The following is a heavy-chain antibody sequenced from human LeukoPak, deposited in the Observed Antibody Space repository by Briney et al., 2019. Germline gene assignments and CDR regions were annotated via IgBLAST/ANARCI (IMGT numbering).Heavy chain of an antibody. J-gene: IGHJ4*02. D-gene: IGHD5-24*01. V-gene: IGHV4-34*01. CDR3: ARGGMATTSDY. Sequence: SETLSLTCAVYGGSFSGYYWSWIRQPPGKGLEWIGEINHSGSTNYNPSLKSRVTISIDTSKKQFSLKLSSVTAADTAIYYCARGGMATTSDYWGQGTLVTVSS. CDR1: GGSFSGYY. CDR2: INHSGST.